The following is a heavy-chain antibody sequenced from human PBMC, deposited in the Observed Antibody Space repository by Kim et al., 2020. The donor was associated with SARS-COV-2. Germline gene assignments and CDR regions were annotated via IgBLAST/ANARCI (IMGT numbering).Heavy chain of an antibody. CDR3: ARLRRLGGDYVGLPLDY. V-gene: IGHV4-39*01. Sequence: SETLSLTCTVSGGSISSSSYYWGWIRQPPGKGLEWIGSIYYSGSTYYNPSLKSRVTISVDTSKNQFSLKLSSVTAADTAVYYCARLRRLGGDYVGLPLDYWGQGTLVTVSS. J-gene: IGHJ4*02. D-gene: IGHD4-17*01. CDR2: IYYSGST. CDR1: GGSISSSSYY.